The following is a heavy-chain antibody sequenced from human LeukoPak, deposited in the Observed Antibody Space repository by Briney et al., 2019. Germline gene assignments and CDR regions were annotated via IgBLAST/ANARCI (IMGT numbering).Heavy chain of an antibody. CDR1: GGSISSSSYY. J-gene: IGHJ5*02. Sequence: SETLSLTCTVSGGSISSSSYYWGWIRQPPGKGLEWIGSIYYSGSTYYNPSLKSRVTISVDTSKNQFSLKLSSVTAADTAVYYCARGRRSGYYLPANWFDPWGQGTLVTVSS. CDR3: ARGRRSGYYLPANWFDP. D-gene: IGHD3-3*01. CDR2: IYYSGST. V-gene: IGHV4-39*07.